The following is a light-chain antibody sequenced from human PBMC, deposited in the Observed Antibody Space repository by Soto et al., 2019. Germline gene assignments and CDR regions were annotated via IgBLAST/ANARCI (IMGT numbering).Light chain of an antibody. CDR2: EVV. V-gene: IGLV2-8*01. Sequence: QSALTQPPSASGSPGQSVTISCTGTKSDIGVYGFVSWYQHHPGKAPRLIIYEVVQRPSGVPDRFSGSKSGNTASLTVSGLKAEDEDDYFCKSYAGSNTYVFGSGTKVTV. CDR3: KSYAGSNTYV. J-gene: IGLJ1*01. CDR1: KSDIGVYGF.